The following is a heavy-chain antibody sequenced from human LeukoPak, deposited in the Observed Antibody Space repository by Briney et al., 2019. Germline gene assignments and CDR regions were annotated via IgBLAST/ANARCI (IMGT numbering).Heavy chain of an antibody. CDR1: GGSISSYY. Sequence: PSETLSLTCTVSGGSISSYYWSWIRQPAGKGLEWIGRIYTSGSTNYNPSLKSRVTMSVDTSKNQFSLKLSSVTAADTAVYYCARAGRRYSSSWYADYWGQGTLVTVSS. V-gene: IGHV4-4*07. CDR2: IYTSGST. CDR3: ARAGRRYSSSWYADY. D-gene: IGHD6-13*01. J-gene: IGHJ4*02.